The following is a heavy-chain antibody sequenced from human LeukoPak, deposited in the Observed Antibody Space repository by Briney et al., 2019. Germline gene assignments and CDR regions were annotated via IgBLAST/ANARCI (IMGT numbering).Heavy chain of an antibody. CDR1: GFTFSSYE. J-gene: IGHJ4*02. Sequence: GGSLGLSCAASGFTFSSYEMNWVRQAPGKGLEWVSYISSSGSTTYYADSVKGRFTISRDNAKDSLYLQMNSLRAEDTAVYYCAVVRGVILVYWGQGTLVTVSS. V-gene: IGHV3-48*03. CDR2: ISSSGSTT. CDR3: AVVRGVILVY. D-gene: IGHD3-10*01.